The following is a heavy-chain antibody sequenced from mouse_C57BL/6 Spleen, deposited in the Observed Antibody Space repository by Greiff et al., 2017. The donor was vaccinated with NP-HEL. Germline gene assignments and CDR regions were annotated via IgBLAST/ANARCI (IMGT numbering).Heavy chain of an antibody. D-gene: IGHD2-4*01. CDR2: ISSGSSTI. Sequence: EVQGVESGGGLVKPGGSLKLSCAASGFTFSDYGMHWVRQAPEKGLEWVAYISSGSSTIYYADTVKGRFTISRDNAKNTLFLQMTSLRSEDTAMYYCARGYDYDGGRFAYWGQGTLVTVSA. CDR3: ARGYDYDGGRFAY. CDR1: GFTFSDYG. V-gene: IGHV5-17*01. J-gene: IGHJ3*01.